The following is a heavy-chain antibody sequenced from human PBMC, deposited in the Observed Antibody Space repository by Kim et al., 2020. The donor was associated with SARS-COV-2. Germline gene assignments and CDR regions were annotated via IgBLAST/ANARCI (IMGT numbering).Heavy chain of an antibody. CDR2: IYHSGRT. J-gene: IGHJ4*02. V-gene: IGHV4-30-2*01. CDR3: ARGEGYDSSGYNPFGY. Sequence: SETLSLTCAVSGGSISSGGYSWSWIRQPPGKGLEWIGYIYHSGRTYYNPSLKSRVTISVDRSKNQFSLKLSSVTAADTAVYYCARGEGYDSSGYNPFGYWGQGTLVTVSS. D-gene: IGHD3-22*01. CDR1: GGSISSGGYS.